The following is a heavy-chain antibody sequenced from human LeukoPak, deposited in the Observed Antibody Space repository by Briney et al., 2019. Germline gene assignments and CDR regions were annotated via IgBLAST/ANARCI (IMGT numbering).Heavy chain of an antibody. J-gene: IGHJ5*02. Sequence: PGGSLRLSCAASGFTFSSYSMNWVRQAPGEGLEWVSSISSSSSYIYYADSVKGRFTISRDNAKNSLYLQMNSPRAEDTAVYYCARGGYSSSWYPPPWFDPWGQGTLVTVSS. CDR2: ISSSSSYI. CDR1: GFTFSSYS. CDR3: ARGGYSSSWYPPPWFDP. D-gene: IGHD6-13*01. V-gene: IGHV3-21*01.